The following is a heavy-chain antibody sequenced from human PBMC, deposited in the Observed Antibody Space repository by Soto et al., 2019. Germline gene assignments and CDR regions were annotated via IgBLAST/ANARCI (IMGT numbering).Heavy chain of an antibody. CDR3: ARDQEGLAGDRQAAAWYFDY. CDR1: GFTFSSYE. J-gene: IGHJ4*02. CDR2: ISSSGSTI. V-gene: IGHV3-48*03. Sequence: GGSLRLSCAASGFTFSSYEMNWVRQAPGKGLEWVSYISSSGSTIYYADSVKGRFTIARDNAKNSLYRQMNSLRAEDTAVYYCARDQEGLAGDRQAAAWYFDYWGQGALVTVSS. D-gene: IGHD6-19*01.